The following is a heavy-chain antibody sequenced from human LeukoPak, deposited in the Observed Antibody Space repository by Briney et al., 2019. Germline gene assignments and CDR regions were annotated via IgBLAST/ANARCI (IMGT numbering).Heavy chain of an antibody. J-gene: IGHJ4*02. V-gene: IGHV3-21*01. CDR1: GFIFSDYT. CDR2: ISGGGSYT. Sequence: PGGSLRLSCAASGFIFSDYTMNWVRQAPGKGLEWVSSISGGGSYTYHGDSVKGRFTISRDNANNSLFLQMNSLRAEDTAVYYCATMPHYGDLNYSFGCWGQGTLVTVSS. D-gene: IGHD4-17*01. CDR3: ATMPHYGDLNYSFGC.